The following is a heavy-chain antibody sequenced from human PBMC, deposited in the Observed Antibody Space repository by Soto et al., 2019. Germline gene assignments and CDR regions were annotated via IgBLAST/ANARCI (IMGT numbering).Heavy chain of an antibody. D-gene: IGHD3-3*02. CDR1: GGSITSSNYH. CDR2: IYYSGNT. J-gene: IGHJ4*02. CDR3: SRLSNDRTGDD. V-gene: IGHV4-39*01. Sequence: NPSETLSLTCTLSGGSITSSNYHWGWSRQPPGNGLEWIGTIYYSGNTYYNPSLKRPVTLSMDASNSQFSLKLTLVAVADTAVYYCSRLSNDRTGDDWGQGTLVTVSS.